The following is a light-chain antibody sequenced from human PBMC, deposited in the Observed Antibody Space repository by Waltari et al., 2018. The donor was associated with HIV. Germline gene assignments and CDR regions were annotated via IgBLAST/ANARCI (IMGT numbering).Light chain of an antibody. V-gene: IGLV2-14*01. CDR2: DVY. CDR3: ASFTSGRLNV. Sequence: QSALTQPDSVSGSPGQSITISCTGTSNDVGAYDYVSWYQQSPGKVPKLLIYDVYNRPSRISNRFSGSKSGNTAFLTISGLRAEDEADYYCASFTSGRLNVFGSGTKVTVL. J-gene: IGLJ1*01. CDR1: SNDVGAYDY.